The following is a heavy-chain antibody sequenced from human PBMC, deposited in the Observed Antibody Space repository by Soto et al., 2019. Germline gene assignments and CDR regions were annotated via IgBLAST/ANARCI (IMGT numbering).Heavy chain of an antibody. J-gene: IGHJ6*02. CDR3: GRDGPYSYGRDV. Sequence: SETLSLTCSVSGGSITNTDYYRNWIRQSPGKGLEWIGSIDYSGSTYYNPSPKSRVSISRDTSKNLFSLKLRSVSAADTALYFCGRDGPYSYGRDVWRQGTTVTVSS. CDR2: IDYSGST. V-gene: IGHV4-30-4*01. CDR1: GGSITNTDYY.